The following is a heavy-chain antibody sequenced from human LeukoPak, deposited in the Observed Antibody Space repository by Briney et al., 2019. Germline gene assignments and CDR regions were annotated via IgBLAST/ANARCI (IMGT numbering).Heavy chain of an antibody. CDR1: GFSFSSYS. V-gene: IGHV3-48*04. CDR3: SFGSGSYYNGWFDP. CDR2: ISSSSSTI. Sequence: GRSLRLSCAASGFSFSSYSMNWVRQAAGKGREGVSYISSSSSTIYYADSVKGRFTISRDNAKNSLYLQMNSLRAEDTAVYYCSFGSGSYYNGWFDPWGQGTLVTLSS. J-gene: IGHJ5*02. D-gene: IGHD3-10*01.